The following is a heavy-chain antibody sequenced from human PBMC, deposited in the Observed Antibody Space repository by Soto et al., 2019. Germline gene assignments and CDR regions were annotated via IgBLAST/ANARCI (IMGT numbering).Heavy chain of an antibody. CDR2: ISSNGGST. CDR3: VNLITVTTRWGMDV. Sequence: GGSLRLSCSASGFTFSSYAMHWVRQAPGKGLEYVSAISSNGGSTYYADTVKGRFTISRDNSKNPLYLQMSSLRAEDTAVYYCVNLITVTTRWGMDVWGQGTTVTVSS. V-gene: IGHV3-64D*08. D-gene: IGHD4-4*01. CDR1: GFTFSSYA. J-gene: IGHJ6*02.